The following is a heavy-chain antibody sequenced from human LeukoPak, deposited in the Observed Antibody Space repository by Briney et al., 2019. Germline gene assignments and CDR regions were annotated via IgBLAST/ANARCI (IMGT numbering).Heavy chain of an antibody. Sequence: ASVKVSCKASGYTFTSYDINWVRQATGQGLEWMGWMNPNSGNTGYAQKFQGRVTITRNTSISTAYMELSSLRSEDTAVYYCARNDYGDYPDAFDIWGQGTMVTVSS. CDR3: ARNDYGDYPDAFDI. V-gene: IGHV1-8*03. CDR1: GYTFTSYD. CDR2: MNPNSGNT. J-gene: IGHJ3*02. D-gene: IGHD4-17*01.